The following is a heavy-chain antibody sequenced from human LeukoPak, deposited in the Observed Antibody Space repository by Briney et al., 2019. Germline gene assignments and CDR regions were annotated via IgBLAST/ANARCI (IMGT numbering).Heavy chain of an antibody. Sequence: GGSLRLSCVASGLPIADFAMHWVRQAPGKGLEWVSLISGDGVSTFYADSVKGRFSISRDNSKNSLYLEMNSLRTEDAAMYYCAKESGKFDYWGQGTLVAVAS. CDR2: ISGDGVST. V-gene: IGHV3-43*02. J-gene: IGHJ4*02. CDR3: AKESGKFDY. CDR1: GLPIADFA.